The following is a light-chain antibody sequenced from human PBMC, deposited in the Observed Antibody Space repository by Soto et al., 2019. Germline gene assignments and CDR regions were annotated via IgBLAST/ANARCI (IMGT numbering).Light chain of an antibody. CDR1: QSISSW. J-gene: IGKJ2*01. V-gene: IGKV1-5*03. Sequence: DIQMTQSPSTLSASVGDRVTITCRASQSISSWLAWYQQNPGKAPKVLIYKASSLESGVPSRFSGSGSGTEFTLTISSLQPDDFATYYCQQYNSYPYTFGQVTKLELK. CDR3: QQYNSYPYT. CDR2: KAS.